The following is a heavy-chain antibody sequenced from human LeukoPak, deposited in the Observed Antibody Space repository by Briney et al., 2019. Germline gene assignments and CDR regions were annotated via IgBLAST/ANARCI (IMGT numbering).Heavy chain of an antibody. Sequence: GRALRLSCAASGFTFSSYGMHWVRQAPGKGLERVAVIWYDGSNKHYADSVKGRFTISRDNSKNTLYLQMNSLRAEDTAVYYCAKAPYCTSGVCYAFDIWGQGTMVTVSS. CDR3: AKAPYCTSGVCYAFDI. V-gene: IGHV3-33*06. CDR1: GFTFSSYG. J-gene: IGHJ3*02. D-gene: IGHD2-8*01. CDR2: IWYDGSNK.